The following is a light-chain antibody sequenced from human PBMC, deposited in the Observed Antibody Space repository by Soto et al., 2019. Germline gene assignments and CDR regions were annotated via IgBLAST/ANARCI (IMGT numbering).Light chain of an antibody. CDR3: QQYNNWPPYT. CDR2: GAS. V-gene: IGKV3-15*01. CDR1: HSVSSN. J-gene: IGKJ2*01. Sequence: EIVVTQSPATLSVPPGERVTLSCRASHSVSSNLAWYQQKPGQAPRLLIYGASTRATGIPARFSGSGSGTEFTLTISSLQSEDFAVYYCQQYNNWPPYTFGQGTKLEIK.